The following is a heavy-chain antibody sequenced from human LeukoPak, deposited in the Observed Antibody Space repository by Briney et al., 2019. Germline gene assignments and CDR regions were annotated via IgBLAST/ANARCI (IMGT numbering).Heavy chain of an antibody. CDR1: GFTFSSYG. J-gene: IGHJ4*02. V-gene: IGHV3-30*02. CDR3: AKAKGPLRTPFDY. Sequence: TGGSLRLSCAASGFTFSSYGMHWVRQAPGKGLEWVAFIRYDGSNKYYADSAKGRFTISRDNSKNTLYLQMNSLRAEDTAVYYCAKAKGPLRTPFDYWGQGTLVTVSS. D-gene: IGHD5-12*01. CDR2: IRYDGSNK.